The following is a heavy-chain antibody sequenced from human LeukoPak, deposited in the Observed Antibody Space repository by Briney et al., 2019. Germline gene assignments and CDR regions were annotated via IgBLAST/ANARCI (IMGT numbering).Heavy chain of an antibody. D-gene: IGHD6-13*01. Sequence: GGSLRLSCAASGFTFSSYGMHWVRQAPGKGPEWVAFIRYDGSNKYYADSVKGRFTISRDNSKNTLYLQMNSLRAEDTAVYYCAKDGSSWYGAYYYYYMDVWGKGTTVTISS. CDR3: AKDGSSWYGAYYYYYMDV. V-gene: IGHV3-30*02. CDR2: IRYDGSNK. CDR1: GFTFSSYG. J-gene: IGHJ6*03.